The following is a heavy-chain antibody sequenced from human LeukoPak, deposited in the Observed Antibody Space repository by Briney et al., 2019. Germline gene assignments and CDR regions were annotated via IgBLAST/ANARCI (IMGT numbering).Heavy chain of an antibody. D-gene: IGHD6-6*01. J-gene: IGHJ5*02. CDR1: GYTFTSYD. CDR3: ARSRGRSSGCDP. Sequence: ASVKVSCKASGYTFTSYDINWVRQATGQGLEWMGWMNPHSGNTGYAQQFQGSGTMTRNTTISTAYMELSSLRSEDTAVYYCARSRGRSSGCDPWGQGTLVSVS. CDR2: MNPHSGNT. V-gene: IGHV1-8*01.